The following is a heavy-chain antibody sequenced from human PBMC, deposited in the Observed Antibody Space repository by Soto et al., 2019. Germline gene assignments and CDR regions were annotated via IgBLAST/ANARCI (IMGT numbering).Heavy chain of an antibody. CDR1: GGGLTWNS. J-gene: IGHJ6*04. D-gene: IGHD3-16*01. CDR2: IRPILEVK. Sequence: QVQVAQPGVEVRKPGSSVKVSCEAPGGGLTWNSIAWVRQAPGQGLVRMGRIRPILEVKYYAQKFKGRVTFTADKSTGTVYMDLNNLTFADTALYYCAKASLSLLSGQSHAYTLDVWGDGNAVAVSS. CDR3: AKASLSLLSGQSHAYTLDV. V-gene: IGHV1-69*02.